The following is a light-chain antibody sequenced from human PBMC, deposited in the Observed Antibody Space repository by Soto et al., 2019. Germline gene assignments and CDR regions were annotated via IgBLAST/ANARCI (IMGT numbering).Light chain of an antibody. Sequence: QSVLTQPASVSGSPGQSITISCTGTSSDVGSGNVVSWYQHYPGKAPQLMIYDVTKRPSGVPDRFSGSKSANTASLIISGLQAADEAEYYCCCCSYADSSSFRVLFGGGTQLTVL. CDR1: SSDVGSGNV. CDR3: CSYADSSSFRVL. CDR2: DVT. V-gene: IGLV2-11*01. J-gene: IGLJ2*01.